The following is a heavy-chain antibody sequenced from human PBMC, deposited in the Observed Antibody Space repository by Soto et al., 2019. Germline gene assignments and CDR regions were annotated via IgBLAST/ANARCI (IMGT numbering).Heavy chain of an antibody. D-gene: IGHD6-13*01. CDR3: GKDPFSSSWPHIIDY. V-gene: IGHV1-3*01. J-gene: IGHJ4*02. Sequence: ASVKVSCKASGYTFTSYAMHWVRQAPGQRLEWMGWINAGNGNTKYSQKFQGRFTISRDNSKNTLYLQMNSLRAEDTAVYYCGKDPFSSSWPHIIDYWGQGALVTVSS. CDR1: GYTFTSYA. CDR2: INAGNGNT.